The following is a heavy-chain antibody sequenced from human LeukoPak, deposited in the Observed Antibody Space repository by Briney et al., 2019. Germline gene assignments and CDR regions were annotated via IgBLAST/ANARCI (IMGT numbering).Heavy chain of an antibody. V-gene: IGHV3-11*01. CDR1: GFTFSDYY. Sequence: GGSLRLSCAASGFTFSDYYMSWIRQAPGKGLEWLSYIYGIDSTISYAASVKGRFTISRDNAKNSLYLQMNSLRAEDTAVYYCARDAYYYDSSSYYRNAFDIWGQGTVVTVSS. J-gene: IGHJ3*02. D-gene: IGHD3-22*01. CDR3: ARDAYYYDSSSYYRNAFDI. CDR2: IYGIDSTI.